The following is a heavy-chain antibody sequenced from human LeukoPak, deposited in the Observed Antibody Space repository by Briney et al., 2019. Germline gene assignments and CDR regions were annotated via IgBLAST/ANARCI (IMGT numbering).Heavy chain of an antibody. Sequence: GESLKISCKGSGYSFTSYWIGWVRQMPGKGLEWMGIIYPGDSDTRYSPSFQGQVTISADKSISTAYLQWSSLKASDTAMYHCARRVQSGYCSSTSCYPNWFDPWGQGTLVTVSS. CDR1: GYSFTSYW. D-gene: IGHD2-2*01. V-gene: IGHV5-51*01. CDR2: IYPGDSDT. CDR3: ARRVQSGYCSSTSCYPNWFDP. J-gene: IGHJ5*02.